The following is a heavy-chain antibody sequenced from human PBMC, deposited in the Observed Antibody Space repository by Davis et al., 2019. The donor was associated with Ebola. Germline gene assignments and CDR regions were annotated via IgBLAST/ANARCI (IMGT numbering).Heavy chain of an antibody. CDR1: GYTFTSYA. V-gene: IGHV1-3*01. CDR2: INAGNGNT. Sequence: AASVTVSCKASGYTFTSYAMHWVRQAPGQRLEWMGWINAGNGNTKYSQKFQGRVTITRDTSASTAYMELSSLRSEDTAVYYCARGAYSSSWYPFDYWGQGTLVTVSS. D-gene: IGHD6-13*01. CDR3: ARGAYSSSWYPFDY. J-gene: IGHJ4*02.